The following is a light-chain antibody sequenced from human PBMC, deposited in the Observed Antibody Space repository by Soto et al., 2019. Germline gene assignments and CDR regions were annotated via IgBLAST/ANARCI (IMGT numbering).Light chain of an antibody. CDR3: QQYGGSPLT. J-gene: IGKJ4*01. CDR1: QSVSSSY. V-gene: IGKV3-20*01. CDR2: GAS. Sequence: IVLTQSPGTLSLSPGERATLSGMCSQSVSSSYLAWYQQKPGQAPRLIIYGASSRATGIPDRFSGSGSGTDCTLPISRLEPEDFAVYYCQQYGGSPLTFGRGTKVDI.